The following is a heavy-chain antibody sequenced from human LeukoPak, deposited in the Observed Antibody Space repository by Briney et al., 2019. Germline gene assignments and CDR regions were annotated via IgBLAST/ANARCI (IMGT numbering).Heavy chain of an antibody. CDR2: INPNSGGT. CDR1: GYTFTAYY. D-gene: IGHD6-13*01. V-gene: IGHV1-2*02. Sequence: ASVKVSCKASGYTFTAYYMHWVRQAPGQGLEWMGWINPNSGGTNYAQKFQGRVTMTRDTSISTAYMELSRLRSDDTAVYYCARDGYIAAAGLDYFDYWGQGTLVTVSS. J-gene: IGHJ4*02. CDR3: ARDGYIAAAGLDYFDY.